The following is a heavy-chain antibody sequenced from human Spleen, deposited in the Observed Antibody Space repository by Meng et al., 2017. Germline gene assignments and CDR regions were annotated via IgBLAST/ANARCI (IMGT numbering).Heavy chain of an antibody. CDR3: ARVETATTNPYFDY. Sequence: QVQLQQWGAGLLKPSEPLSLPCAVYGGSFSGYYWTWIRQPPGKGLESIGEINHSGSTNYNPSLKSRVTISVDTSKNQFSLNLRSVTAADTAVYFCARVETATTNPYFDYWGQGTLVTVSS. CDR1: GGSFSGYY. V-gene: IGHV4-34*01. J-gene: IGHJ4*02. CDR2: INHSGST. D-gene: IGHD5-24*01.